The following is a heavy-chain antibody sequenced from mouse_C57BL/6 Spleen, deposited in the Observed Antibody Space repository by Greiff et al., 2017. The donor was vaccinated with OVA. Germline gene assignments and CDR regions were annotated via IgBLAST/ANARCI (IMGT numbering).Heavy chain of an antibody. D-gene: IGHD1-1*01. J-gene: IGHJ3*01. CDR2: IYPGDGDT. CDR1: GYAFSSSW. Sequence: QVQLQQSGPELVKPGASVKISCKASGYAFSSSWMNWVKQRPGKGLEWIGRIYPGDGDTNYNGKFKGKATLTADKSSSTAYMQLSSLTSEDSAVYFCARSSGDYYGSSYGFAYWGQGTLVTVSA. V-gene: IGHV1-82*01. CDR3: ARSSGDYYGSSYGFAY.